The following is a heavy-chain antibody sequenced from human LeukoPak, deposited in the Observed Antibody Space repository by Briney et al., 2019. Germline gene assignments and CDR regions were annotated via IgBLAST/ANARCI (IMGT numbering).Heavy chain of an antibody. V-gene: IGHV3-11*05. D-gene: IGHD6-13*01. CDR1: GFTFSDYY. J-gene: IGHJ5*02. Sequence: GGSLRLSCAASGFTFSDYYMSWIRRAPGKGLEWVSYISSSSSYTNYADSVKGRFTISRDNAKNSLYLQMNSLRAEDTAVYYCAREVIAAAGTCWFDPWGQGTLVTVSS. CDR3: AREVIAAAGTCWFDP. CDR2: ISSSSSYT.